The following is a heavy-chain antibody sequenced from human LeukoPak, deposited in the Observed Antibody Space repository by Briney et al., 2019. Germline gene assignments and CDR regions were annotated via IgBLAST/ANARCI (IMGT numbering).Heavy chain of an antibody. D-gene: IGHD4-23*01. CDR3: ARRGVVTTTFDL. V-gene: IGHV4-38-2*01. J-gene: IGHJ4*02. CDR2: IYHSGSI. CDR1: GYSITSGYY. Sequence: PSETLSLTCSVSGYSITSGYYCAWLRQPPGKGLEWIGCIYHSGSIHYNPSLKSRVTISEDTSKNQFSLRMTSLTAADTAVYYCARRGVVTTTFDLWGQGTLVAVSS.